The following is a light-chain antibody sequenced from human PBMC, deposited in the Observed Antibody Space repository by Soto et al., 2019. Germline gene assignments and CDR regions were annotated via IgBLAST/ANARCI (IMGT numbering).Light chain of an antibody. V-gene: IGKV3-11*01. J-gene: IGKJ2*01. CDR1: QSISSY. CDR2: DAS. CDR3: QQRSNWPPA. Sequence: EVVLTQSPAALSLSPGERATLSCRASQSISSYLAWYQHKPGQAPRLLIYDASNMATGVPARFSGSRSGTDFTLTINNLEPEDFAVYYCQQRSNWPPAFGQGTKLEIK.